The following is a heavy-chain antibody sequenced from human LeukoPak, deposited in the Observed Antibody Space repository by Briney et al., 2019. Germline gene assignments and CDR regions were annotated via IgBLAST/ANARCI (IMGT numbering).Heavy chain of an antibody. CDR3: ARAKWVGTTDDWFDP. Sequence: GGSLRLSCAASGFTFSSYNMNWVRQAPGKGLEWVSSITSSSSYIYYGDSVKGRFTISRDNAKNSLYLHMNSLRAEDTAVYYCARAKWVGTTDDWFDPWGQGTLVTVSS. V-gene: IGHV3-21*01. CDR1: GFTFSSYN. D-gene: IGHD1-1*01. J-gene: IGHJ5*02. CDR2: ITSSSSYI.